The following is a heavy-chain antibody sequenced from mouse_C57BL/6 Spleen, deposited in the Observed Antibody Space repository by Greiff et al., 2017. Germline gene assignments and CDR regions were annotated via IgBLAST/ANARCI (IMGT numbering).Heavy chain of an antibody. CDR3: TRWGYYSNYGAMDY. CDR1: GYTFTDYE. J-gene: IGHJ4*01. Sequence: QVQLKESGAELVRPGASVTLSCKASGYTFTDYELHWVKPTPVHGLDWIGAIDPETGGTAYNQKFKGKAILTADKSSSTAYMELRSLTSEDSAVYYWTRWGYYSNYGAMDYWGQGTSVTVSS. D-gene: IGHD2-5*01. CDR2: IDPETGGT. V-gene: IGHV1-15*01.